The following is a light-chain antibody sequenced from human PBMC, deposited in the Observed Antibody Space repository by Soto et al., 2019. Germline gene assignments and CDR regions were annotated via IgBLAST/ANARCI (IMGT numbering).Light chain of an antibody. Sequence: EIVMTQSPATLSVSPGERATLSCRASQTVGSNLAWYQQKRGQAPRLLIYDASTRATGIPARFSGSGSGTDFTLTISSLQSEDFALYYCQQYNCWPRTFGQGSKLEIK. CDR2: DAS. CDR1: QTVGSN. V-gene: IGKV3D-15*01. CDR3: QQYNCWPRT. J-gene: IGKJ2*01.